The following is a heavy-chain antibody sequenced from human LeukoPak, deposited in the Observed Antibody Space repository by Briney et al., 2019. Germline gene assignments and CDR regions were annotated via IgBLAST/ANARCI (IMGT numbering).Heavy chain of an antibody. CDR2: ISGSGGST. CDR1: GFTFSSYA. D-gene: IGHD5-12*01. V-gene: IGHV3-23*01. CDR3: AKGWLRQVGAFDI. J-gene: IGHJ3*02. Sequence: GGSLRLSCAASGFTFSSYAMGWVRQDPGKGLEWVSAISGSGGSTYYADSVKGRFTISRDNSKNTLYLQMNSLRAEDTAVYYCAKGWLRQVGAFDIWGQGTMVTVSS.